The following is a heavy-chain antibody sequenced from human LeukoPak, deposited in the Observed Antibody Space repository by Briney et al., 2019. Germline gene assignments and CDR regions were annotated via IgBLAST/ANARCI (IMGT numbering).Heavy chain of an antibody. CDR2: IGSGGTT. CDR3: AKDGGSGNRQQLGY. CDR1: GFTFSSYT. J-gene: IGHJ4*02. V-gene: IGHV3-23*01. D-gene: IGHD6-13*01. Sequence: GGSLRLSCAASGFTFSSYTMSWVRQPPGKGLEWVSSIGSGGTTYYADSVKGRFTISRDNSKNTLYLQMTSLRAEDTAVYYCAKDGGSGNRQQLGYWGQGSLVTVSS.